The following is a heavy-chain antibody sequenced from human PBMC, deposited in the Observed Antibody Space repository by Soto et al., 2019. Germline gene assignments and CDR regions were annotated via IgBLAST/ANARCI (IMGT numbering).Heavy chain of an antibody. V-gene: IGHV1-2*04. CDR3: ARDRYRFGEYYYYYYGMDV. Sequence: SVKVSCKASGYTFTGYYMHWVRQAPGQGLEWKGWINPNSGGTNYAQKFQGWVTMTRDTSISTAYMELSRLRSDDTAVYYCARDRYRFGEYYYYYYGMDVWGQGTTVTVSS. D-gene: IGHD3-10*01. CDR1: GYTFTGYY. CDR2: INPNSGGT. J-gene: IGHJ6*02.